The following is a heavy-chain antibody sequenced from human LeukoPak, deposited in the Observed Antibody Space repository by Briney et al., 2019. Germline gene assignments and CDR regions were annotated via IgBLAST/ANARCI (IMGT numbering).Heavy chain of an antibody. CDR2: ISAYNGNT. J-gene: IGHJ4*02. Sequence: ASVKVSCKASGYTFTSYGISWVRQAPGQGLEWMGWISAYNGNTNYAQKLQGRVTITADKSTSTAYMELSSLRSEDTAVYYCARDSLGDSSGYYVYWGQGTLVTVSS. CDR3: ARDSLGDSSGYYVY. CDR1: GYTFTSYG. V-gene: IGHV1-18*04. D-gene: IGHD3-22*01.